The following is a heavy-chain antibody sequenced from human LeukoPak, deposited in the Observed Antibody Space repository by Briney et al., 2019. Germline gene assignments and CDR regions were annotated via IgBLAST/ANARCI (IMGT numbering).Heavy chain of an antibody. Sequence: ASVKVSCKASGYTFTGYYMHWVRQAPGQGLEWMGWINPNSGGTNYAQKFQGRVTMTRDTSISTAYMELSRLRSDDTAVYYCAREGTKLPWFGEVRITRYYYYYMDVWGKGTTVTISS. J-gene: IGHJ6*03. CDR1: GYTFTGYY. V-gene: IGHV1-2*02. CDR3: AREGTKLPWFGEVRITRYYYYYMDV. D-gene: IGHD3-10*01. CDR2: INPNSGGT.